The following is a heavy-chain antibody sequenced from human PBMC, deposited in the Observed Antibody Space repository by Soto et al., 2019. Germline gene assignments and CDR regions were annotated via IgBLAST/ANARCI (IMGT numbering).Heavy chain of an antibody. CDR3: ARDLATLAY. J-gene: IGHJ4*02. V-gene: IGHV3-30*03. CDR1: GFTFSNYG. CDR2: ISYDGRNK. Sequence: QVQLVESGGGVVQSGGSLRLLCAASGFTFSNYGMHWVRQAPGKGLEWVAVISYDGRNKYYVDSVKGRFTISRDNSKNTLSLQMGRLRAEDTAVYYCARDLATLAYWGQGTLVTVSS. D-gene: IGHD2-15*01.